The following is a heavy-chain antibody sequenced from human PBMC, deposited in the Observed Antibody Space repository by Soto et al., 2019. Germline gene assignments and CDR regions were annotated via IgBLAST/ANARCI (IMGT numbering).Heavy chain of an antibody. CDR3: AKDPYCSGGSCYPDAFDI. J-gene: IGHJ3*02. CDR1: GFTFSSYA. D-gene: IGHD2-15*01. CDR2: ISGSGGST. Sequence: EGSLRLSCAASGFTFSSYAMSWVRQAPGKGLEWVSAISGSGGSTYYADSVKGRFTISRDNSKNTLYLQMNSLRAEDTAVYYCAKDPYCSGGSCYPDAFDIWGQGTMVTVSS. V-gene: IGHV3-23*01.